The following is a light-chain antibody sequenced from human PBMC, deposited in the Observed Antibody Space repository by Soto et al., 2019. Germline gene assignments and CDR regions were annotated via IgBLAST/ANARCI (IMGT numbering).Light chain of an antibody. V-gene: IGLV2-23*01. CDR1: SSDVGSYNL. Sequence: QAALTQPASVSGSPGQSITISRTGTSSDVGSYNLVSWYQQHPGKAPKLMIYEGSKRPSGVSNRFSGSKSGNTASLTISGLQAEDEADYYCCSYAGSVVFGGGTQLTVL. CDR2: EGS. J-gene: IGLJ2*01. CDR3: CSYAGSVV.